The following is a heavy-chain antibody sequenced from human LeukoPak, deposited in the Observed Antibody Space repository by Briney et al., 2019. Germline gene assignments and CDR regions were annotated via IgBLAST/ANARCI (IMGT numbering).Heavy chain of an antibody. Sequence: PGGSLRLSCAASGFTFSSYAMHWVRQAPGKGLVWVSRINSDGSSTSYADSVKGRFTISRDNAKNTLYLQIHSLRAEDTAVYYCVREVAADFDYWGQGTLVTVSS. V-gene: IGHV3-74*01. CDR2: INSDGSST. J-gene: IGHJ4*02. CDR3: VREVAADFDY. D-gene: IGHD6-13*01. CDR1: GFTFSSYA.